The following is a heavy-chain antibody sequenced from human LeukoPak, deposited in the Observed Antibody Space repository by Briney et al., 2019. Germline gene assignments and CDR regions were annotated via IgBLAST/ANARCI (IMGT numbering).Heavy chain of an antibody. D-gene: IGHD3-10*01. CDR1: GVTFSSYA. CDR2: ISYDGSNK. Sequence: PGGSLRLSCAASGVTFSSYAMHWVRPAPGKGLERVAVISYDGSNKYYAGSVKGRFTISRDNFKNTLYLQMNSLRAEDTAVYYCARDYGLDRITMLPYDAFDIWGQGTMVTVSS. V-gene: IGHV3-30-3*01. J-gene: IGHJ3*02. CDR3: ARDYGLDRITMLPYDAFDI.